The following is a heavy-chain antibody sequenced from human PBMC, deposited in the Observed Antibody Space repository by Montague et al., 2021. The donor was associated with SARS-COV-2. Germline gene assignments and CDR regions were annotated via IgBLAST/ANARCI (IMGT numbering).Heavy chain of an antibody. V-gene: IGHV4-30-4*08. D-gene: IGHD2-21*02. CDR3: AREVVHVDVLTDIPKILYYGLDV. CDR1: GGSISSYY. CDR2: IYSTGDT. Sequence: TLSLTCTVSGGSISSYYWSWIRQPPGKGLEWIGNIYSTGDTSYSPSLKGRVGISLNTSKNQVSLNLRSVAAADTAVYYCAREVVHVDVLTDIPKILYYGLDVWGQGTTVVVSS. J-gene: IGHJ6*02.